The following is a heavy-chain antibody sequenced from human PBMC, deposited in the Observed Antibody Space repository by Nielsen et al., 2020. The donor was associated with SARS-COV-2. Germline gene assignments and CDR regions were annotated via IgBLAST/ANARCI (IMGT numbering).Heavy chain of an antibody. V-gene: IGHV3-23*01. Sequence: GESLKISCVASGFTFRDYAMTWVRQAPGKGLEWVSTISGSGGGAYYADSVTGRFSISRDNSKNTLYLQMNGLRGEDTAVYFCAREVYVSYDGSGYSYGMDVWGQGTTVTVSS. CDR3: AREVYVSYDGSGYSYGMDV. CDR2: ISGSGGGA. D-gene: IGHD3-22*01. J-gene: IGHJ6*02. CDR1: GFTFRDYA.